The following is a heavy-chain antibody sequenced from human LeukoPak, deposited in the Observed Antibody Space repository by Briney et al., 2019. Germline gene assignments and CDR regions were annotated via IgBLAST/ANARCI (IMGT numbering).Heavy chain of an antibody. CDR3: TRGSGPLYFDF. CDR1: GFSLRSYA. Sequence: HTGGSLRLSCAASGFSLRSYAIHWVRQAPGKGLEYVSAMSHDGGTTYYADSVEGRFTVSRHNSRNMVYLQMGGLRAEDMAVYYCTRGSGPLYFDFWGQGTQVTVSS. CDR2: MSHDGGTT. V-gene: IGHV3-64*02. D-gene: IGHD6-19*01. J-gene: IGHJ4*02.